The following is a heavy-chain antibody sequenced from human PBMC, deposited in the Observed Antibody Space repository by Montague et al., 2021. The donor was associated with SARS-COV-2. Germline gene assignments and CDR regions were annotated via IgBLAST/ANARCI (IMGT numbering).Heavy chain of an antibody. D-gene: IGHD3-22*01. Sequence: SETLSLTCAVYGGSFNGYYWSWIRQPPGKGLEWIGEINPGGSTHYSLSLKSRVTISADTSKNQFSLKLKSVTAADTAHYYCARGHQGVAMIVVVMIGAEYYFDYWGQGSLVTVSS. CDR2: INPGGST. CDR1: GGSFNGYY. CDR3: ARGHQGVAMIVVVMIGAEYYFDY. J-gene: IGHJ4*02. V-gene: IGHV4-34*01.